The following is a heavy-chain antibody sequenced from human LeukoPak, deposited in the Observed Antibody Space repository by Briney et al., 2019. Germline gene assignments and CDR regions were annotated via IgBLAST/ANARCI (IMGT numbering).Heavy chain of an antibody. J-gene: IGHJ4*02. CDR1: GGSISSYY. CDR3: SFSGYTYDY. Sequence: SETLSLTCTVSGGSISSYYWSWIRQPPGKGLEWIGYIYYSGSTNYNPSLKSRVTISVDTSKNQFSLKLSSVTAADTAVYYCSFSGYTYDYWGQGTLVTVSS. V-gene: IGHV4-59*01. CDR2: IYYSGST. D-gene: IGHD3-22*01.